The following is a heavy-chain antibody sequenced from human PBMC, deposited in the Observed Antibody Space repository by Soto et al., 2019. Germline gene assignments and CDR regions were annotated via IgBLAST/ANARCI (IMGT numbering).Heavy chain of an antibody. D-gene: IGHD3-16*01. Sequence: QVQLVESGGGVVQPGRSLRLSCAASGFTFSNYGMHWVRQAPGKGLEWVAVISYDGSNKDYADSVKGRSTISRDNSKNTLYLQMNSLRAEDTAVYYCAKPPPGRLGNAFDIWGQGTVVTVSA. CDR2: ISYDGSNK. J-gene: IGHJ3*02. CDR1: GFTFSNYG. CDR3: AKPPPGRLGNAFDI. V-gene: IGHV3-30*18.